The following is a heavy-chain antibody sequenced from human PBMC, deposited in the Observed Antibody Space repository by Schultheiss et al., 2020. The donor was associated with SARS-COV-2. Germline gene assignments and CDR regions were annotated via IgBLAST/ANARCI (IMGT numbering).Heavy chain of an antibody. J-gene: IGHJ6*01. CDR1: GGTFSSYP. D-gene: IGHD6-13*01. V-gene: IGHV1-69*06. Sequence: SVKVSCRTSGGTFSSYPISWVRQAPGQGLEWMGAIIPIFGTPNYAQQFQGRVTITADKSTSTAYMELSSLRSEDTAVYYCAGMRAAGELCDHDEVDVWGRGSTV. CDR3: AGMRAAGELCDHDEVDV. CDR2: IIPIFGTP.